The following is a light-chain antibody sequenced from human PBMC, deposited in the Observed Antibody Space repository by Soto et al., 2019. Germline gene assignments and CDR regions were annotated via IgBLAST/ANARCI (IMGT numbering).Light chain of an antibody. CDR3: QQYYLEST. Sequence: ATITRRASQSISNWLAWYQQKTTTDAKLRIYDASSWQSGVQSRFGGSGSGTEFVLTISSVQPDDLSSYHCQQYYLESTSGEGT. CDR2: DAS. V-gene: IGKV1-5*01. CDR1: QSISNW. J-gene: IGKJ4*02.